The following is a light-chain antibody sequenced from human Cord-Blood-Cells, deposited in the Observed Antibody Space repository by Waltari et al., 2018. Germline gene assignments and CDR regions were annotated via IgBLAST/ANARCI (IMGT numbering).Light chain of an antibody. CDR1: SSDVGGYNY. CDR2: EVS. CDR3: SSYTSSSTPYDV. Sequence: QSALTQPASVSGSPGQSITISCTGTSSDVGGYNYVSWYQQHPGKAPKLVIYEVSNRPSGVSNRFSGSKSGNAASLTISGLQAEDEADYYCSSYTSSSTPYDVFGTGTKVTVL. V-gene: IGLV2-14*01. J-gene: IGLJ1*01.